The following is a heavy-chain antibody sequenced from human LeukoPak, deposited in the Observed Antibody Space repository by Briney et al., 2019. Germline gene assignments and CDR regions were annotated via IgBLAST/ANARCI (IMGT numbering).Heavy chain of an antibody. CDR3: AKKKGPRGEGDPIDY. CDR1: GFTFSSYA. CDR2: ISGSGGST. Sequence: PGGSLRLSCAAPGFTFSSYAMSWVRQAPGKGLEWVSAISGSGGSTYYADSVKGRLTISRDNSKNTLYLQMNSLRAEDTAVYYCAKKKGPRGEGDPIDYWGQGTLVTVSS. V-gene: IGHV3-23*01. D-gene: IGHD2-21*02. J-gene: IGHJ4*02.